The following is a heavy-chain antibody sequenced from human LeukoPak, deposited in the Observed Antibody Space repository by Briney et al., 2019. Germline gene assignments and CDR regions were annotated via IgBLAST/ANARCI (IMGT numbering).Heavy chain of an antibody. CDR1: GGSISSGDYY. CDR2: IYYSGST. V-gene: IGHV4-30-4*01. CDR3: ASRIAAAGTLGPFDY. J-gene: IGHJ4*02. Sequence: TSETLSLTCTVSGGSISSGDYYWSWIRQPPGKGLEWIGYIYYSGSTYYNPSLKSRVTISVDTSKNQFSLKLSSVTAADTAVYYCASRIAAAGTLGPFDYWGQGTLVTVSS. D-gene: IGHD6-13*01.